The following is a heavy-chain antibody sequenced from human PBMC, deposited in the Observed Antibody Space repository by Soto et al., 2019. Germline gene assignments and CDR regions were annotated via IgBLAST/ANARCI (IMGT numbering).Heavy chain of an antibody. CDR1: GYTFTSYY. CDR2: INPSGGST. D-gene: IGHD2-8*01. J-gene: IGHJ6*02. Sequence: ASVKVSCKASGYTFTSYYMHWVRQAPGQGLEWMGIINPSGGSTSYAQKFQGRVTMTRDTSTSTVYMELSSLRSEDTAVYYCARGGGYCTNGVCYTRKDYGMDVWGQGTTVTVSS. V-gene: IGHV1-46*01. CDR3: ARGGGYCTNGVCYTRKDYGMDV.